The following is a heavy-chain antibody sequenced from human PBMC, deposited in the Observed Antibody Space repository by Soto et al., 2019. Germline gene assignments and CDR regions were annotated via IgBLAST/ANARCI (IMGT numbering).Heavy chain of an antibody. CDR1: GDTITSSKW. Sequence: SETLSLTCAVSGDTITSSKWWSWVRQPPGKGLEWIGEIYQSGRTNYNPSLNGRVTISIDKSSDHFSLWLTSVTAADTAVYYCASSQLDILKRSWFDPWGQGTLVTVSS. CDR3: ASSQLDILKRSWFDP. D-gene: IGHD3-9*01. CDR2: IYQSGRT. J-gene: IGHJ5*02. V-gene: IGHV4-4*02.